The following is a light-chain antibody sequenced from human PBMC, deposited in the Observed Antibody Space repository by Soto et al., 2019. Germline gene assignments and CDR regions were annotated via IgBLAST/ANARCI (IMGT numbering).Light chain of an antibody. CDR1: QGISSY. CDR3: QQYYSYPPLT. Sequence: AIRMTQSPSSFSASTGDRVTITCRASQGISSYLAWYQQKPGKAPKLLIYAASTLQSGVPSRFSDSGSGTDFPLTIICLQSEDFATYYCQQYYSYPPLTFGGGTKVEIK. J-gene: IGKJ4*01. CDR2: AAS. V-gene: IGKV1-8*01.